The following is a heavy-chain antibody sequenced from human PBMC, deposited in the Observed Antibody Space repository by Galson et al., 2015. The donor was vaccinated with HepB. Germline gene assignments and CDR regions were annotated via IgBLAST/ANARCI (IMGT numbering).Heavy chain of an antibody. D-gene: IGHD5-12*01. CDR2: IKSKTDGGTT. CDR1: GFTFSSYW. CDR3: TTEYSGYDPFDY. V-gene: IGHV3-15*01. Sequence: SLRLSCAASGFTFSSYWMSWVRQAPGKGLEWVGRIKSKTDGGTTDYAAPVKGRFTISRDDSKNTLYLQMNSLKTEDTAVYYCTTEYSGYDPFDYWGQGTLVTVSS. J-gene: IGHJ4*02.